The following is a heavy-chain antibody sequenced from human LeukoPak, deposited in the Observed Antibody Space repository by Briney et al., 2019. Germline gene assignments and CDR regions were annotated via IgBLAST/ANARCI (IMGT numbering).Heavy chain of an antibody. D-gene: IGHD2-21*02. CDR3: AKSPCGGDCYSFDY. CDR1: GFTFDDYA. J-gene: IGHJ4*02. CDR2: ISWNSGSI. V-gene: IGHV3-9*03. Sequence: GGSLRLSCAASGFTFDDYAMHWVRQAPGKGLEWVSGISWNSGSIGYADSVKGRFTISRDNAKNSLYLQMDSLRAEDMALYYCAKSPCGGDCYSFDYWGQGTLVTVSS.